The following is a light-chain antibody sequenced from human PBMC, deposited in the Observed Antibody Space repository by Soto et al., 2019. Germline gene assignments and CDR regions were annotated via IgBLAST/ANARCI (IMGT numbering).Light chain of an antibody. CDR3: QVWDNSNVI. CDR2: YDS. J-gene: IGLJ2*01. Sequence: SYELTQPPSVSVAPGMTASITCGGSNIGSKSVHWYQQKAGQAPVKVIYYDSDRPSGIPERFSGSNSGITATLTISGVEVGDEADYYCQVWDNSNVIFGGGTKLTVL. CDR1: NIGSKS. V-gene: IGLV3-21*04.